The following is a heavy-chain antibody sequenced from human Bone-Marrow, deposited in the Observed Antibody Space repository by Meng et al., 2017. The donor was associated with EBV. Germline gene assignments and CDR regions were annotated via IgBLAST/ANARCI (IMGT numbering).Heavy chain of an antibody. D-gene: IGHD4-17*01. Sequence: GQLVQSGAEVKEPGSSVKVSCKASGGTFSSYAISWVRQAPGQGLEWMGGIIPIFGTANYAQKFQGRVTITADKSTSTAYMELSSLRSEDTAVYYCARDTHDYGDLTFFDYWGQGTLVTVSS. CDR2: IIPIFGTA. V-gene: IGHV1-69*06. J-gene: IGHJ4*02. CDR1: GGTFSSYA. CDR3: ARDTHDYGDLTFFDY.